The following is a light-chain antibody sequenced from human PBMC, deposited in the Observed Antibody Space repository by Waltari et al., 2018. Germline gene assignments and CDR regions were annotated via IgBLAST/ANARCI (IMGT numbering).Light chain of an antibody. CDR1: RSINSS. J-gene: IGKJ2*01. CDR3: QQSHSAPPYT. Sequence: DIQMTQSPSSLSASVGDRVTITCRASRSINSSLSWYQHKPGKAPKLLIYAASTLQSGVPSRFSCSGSGTDFTLTISSLQPEDCATYYCQQSHSAPPYTFGQGTKLEIK. CDR2: AAS. V-gene: IGKV1-39*01.